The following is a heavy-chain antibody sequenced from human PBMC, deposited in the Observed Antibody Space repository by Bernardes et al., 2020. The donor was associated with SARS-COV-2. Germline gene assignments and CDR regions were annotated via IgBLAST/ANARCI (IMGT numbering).Heavy chain of an antibody. CDR3: ASVAMVRGVISGNYYYYGMND. Sequence: ASVKVSCKASGYTFTSFGISWVRQAPGQGLEWMGWISAYNGNTIYAQKLQGRVTMTTDTSTSTAYMELRSLRSDDTAVYYCASVAMVRGVISGNYYYYGMNDCGQ. D-gene: IGHD3-10*01. CDR2: ISAYNGNT. CDR1: GYTFTSFG. V-gene: IGHV1-18*04. J-gene: IGHJ6*02.